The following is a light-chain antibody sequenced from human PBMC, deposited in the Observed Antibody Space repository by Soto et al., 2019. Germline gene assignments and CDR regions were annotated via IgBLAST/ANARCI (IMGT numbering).Light chain of an antibody. CDR3: AAWDASLNGYG. V-gene: IGLV1-44*01. CDR1: SSNIGSNS. CDR2: SND. Sequence: QSVLTQPPSASRTPGQRVTISCSGSSSNIGSNSVNWYQQLPGTAPKLLIYSNDRRPSGVPDRFSGSKSGTSASLAISGLQSEDEADYYCAAWDASLNGYGFGTGTKVTVL. J-gene: IGLJ1*01.